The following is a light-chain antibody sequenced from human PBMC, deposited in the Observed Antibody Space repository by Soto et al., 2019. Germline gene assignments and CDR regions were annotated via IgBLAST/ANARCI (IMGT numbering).Light chain of an antibody. J-gene: IGLJ2*01. Sequence: SYELTQPPSVSVSPGQTASITCSGDKLGDKYACWYQQKPGQSPVLVIYRDNKRPSGIPERFSRSNSGNTATLTISGTQAMDEADYYCQAWDSSTVVFGGGTKLTVL. CDR3: QAWDSSTVV. CDR2: RDN. V-gene: IGLV3-1*01. CDR1: KLGDKY.